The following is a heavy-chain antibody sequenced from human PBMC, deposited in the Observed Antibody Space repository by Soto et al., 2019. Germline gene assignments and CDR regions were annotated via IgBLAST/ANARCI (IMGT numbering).Heavy chain of an antibody. V-gene: IGHV4-38-2*01. Sequence: PSETLSLTCAVSGYSISSGYYWGWIRQPPGKGLEWIGSIYHSGSTYYNPSLKSRVTISVDTSKNQFSLKLSSVTAADTAVYYCARVNFSGSYRYALDYWGQGTLVT. CDR1: GYSISSGYY. J-gene: IGHJ4*02. CDR2: IYHSGST. CDR3: ARVNFSGSYRYALDY. D-gene: IGHD3-16*02.